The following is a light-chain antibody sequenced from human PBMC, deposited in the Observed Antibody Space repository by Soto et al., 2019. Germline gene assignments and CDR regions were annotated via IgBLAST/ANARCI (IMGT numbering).Light chain of an antibody. Sequence: EIVLTQSPGTLSLSPGERATLSCRASHSVSSSYLAWYQQKPGQAPRLLIYGASSRATGIPDGFSGSGSGTKFTPPISRLVHDDFLVEYYQQYGSSSCTFGQGTKVDNK. CDR1: HSVSSSY. CDR3: QQYGSSSCT. V-gene: IGKV3-20*01. CDR2: GAS. J-gene: IGKJ1*01.